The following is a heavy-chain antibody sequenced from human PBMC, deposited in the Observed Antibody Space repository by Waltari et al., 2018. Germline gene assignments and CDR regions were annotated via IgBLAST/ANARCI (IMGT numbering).Heavy chain of an antibody. J-gene: IGHJ6*02. Sequence: QVQLHESGPGLVKPSETLSLTCSVSGGSISGHYWSWIRQIPGKGLQWLGYINYSGSTNYNPSLKGRVSISFDTSRNQFSMKVNSVTAADTAVYFCARSSWTKAGMDVWGQGTTVIVS. V-gene: IGHV4-59*11. CDR2: INYSGST. CDR3: ARSSWTKAGMDV. D-gene: IGHD3-10*01. CDR1: GGSISGHY.